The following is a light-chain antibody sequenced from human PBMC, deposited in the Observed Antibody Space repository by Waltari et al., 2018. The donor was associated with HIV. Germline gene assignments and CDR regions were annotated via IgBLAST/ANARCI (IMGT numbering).Light chain of an antibody. CDR3: QQYDGSPT. J-gene: IGKJ2*01. CDR2: NTF. CDR1: HNITSRY. Sequence: VLTQSPGTLSSSPGERATLSCRASHNITSRYLAWYQQRPGQAPRLLIYNTFDRAADIPDRFSGSGSGADFTLTISRLEPEDSAVYHCQQYDGSPTFGLGTKLEIK. V-gene: IGKV3-20*01.